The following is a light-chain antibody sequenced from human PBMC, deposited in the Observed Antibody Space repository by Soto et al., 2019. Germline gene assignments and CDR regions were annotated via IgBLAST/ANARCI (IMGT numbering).Light chain of an antibody. CDR1: ETVTNNY. J-gene: IGKJ4*01. CDR3: QQYSNSPLT. Sequence: EVVLTQSPGSLSLSPGDRATLSCRANETVTNNYLAWYQQRPGQAPRLLIFVASSRATGIPDRFRGSGSGTDFTLTITRLEPEDFEVYYCQQYSNSPLTFGGGTKVDIK. CDR2: VAS. V-gene: IGKV3-20*01.